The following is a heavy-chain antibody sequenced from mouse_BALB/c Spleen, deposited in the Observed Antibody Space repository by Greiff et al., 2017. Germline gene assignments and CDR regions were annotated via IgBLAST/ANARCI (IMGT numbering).Heavy chain of an antibody. J-gene: IGHJ1*01. CDR3: VRPYGNYPWYFDV. Sequence: EVQLQESGGGLVQPKGSLKLSCAASGFTFNTYAMNWVRQAPGKGLEWVARIRSKSNNYATYYADSVKDRFTISRDDSQSMLYLQMNNLKTEDTAMYYCVRPYGNYPWYFDVWGAGTTVTVSS. V-gene: IGHV10-1*02. CDR2: IRSKSNNYAT. D-gene: IGHD2-1*01. CDR1: GFTFNTYA.